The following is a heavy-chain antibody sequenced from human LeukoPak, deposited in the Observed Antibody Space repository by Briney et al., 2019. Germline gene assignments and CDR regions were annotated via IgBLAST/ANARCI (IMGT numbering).Heavy chain of an antibody. CDR1: GFTFDDYA. V-gene: IGHV3-43D*03. J-gene: IGHJ4*02. D-gene: IGHD6-13*01. CDR2: ISWDGGST. CDR3: AKDIGYSSSWYYFDY. Sequence: GGSLRLSCAASGFTFDDYAMHWVRQAPEKGLEWVSLISWDGGSTYYADSVKGRFTISRDNSKNSLYLQMNSLRAEDTALYYCAKDIGYSSSWYYFDYWGQGTLVTVSS.